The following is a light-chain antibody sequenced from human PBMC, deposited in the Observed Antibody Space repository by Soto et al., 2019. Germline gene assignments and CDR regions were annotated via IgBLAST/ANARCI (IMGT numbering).Light chain of an antibody. CDR1: SSDVGGYEY. J-gene: IGLJ1*01. CDR3: SSYAGSHPYV. V-gene: IGLV2-8*01. CDR2: EVT. Sequence: QSVLTQPPSASGYPGQSVTISCTGTSSDVGGYEYVSWYQQHPGKAPKLIIYEVTKRPSGVPDRFSGSKSGNTASLTVSGLQAEDEADYYCSSYAGSHPYVFGTGTKVTGL.